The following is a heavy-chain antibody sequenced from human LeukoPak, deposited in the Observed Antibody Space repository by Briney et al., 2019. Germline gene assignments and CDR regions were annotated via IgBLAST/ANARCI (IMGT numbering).Heavy chain of an antibody. Sequence: SETLSLTCIVSGGSISSDYWSWIRQPPGKGLEWIGYIYYSGSTNYNPSLKSRVTISVDTSKNQLSLKLSSVTAADTAVYYCATGDTWDYSFDIWGQGTMVTVSS. CDR1: GGSISSDY. CDR2: IYYSGST. CDR3: ATGDTWDYSFDI. D-gene: IGHD1-7*01. V-gene: IGHV4-59*01. J-gene: IGHJ3*02.